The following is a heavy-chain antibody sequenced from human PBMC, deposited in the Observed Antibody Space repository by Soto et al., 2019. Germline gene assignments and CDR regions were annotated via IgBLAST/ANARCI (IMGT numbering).Heavy chain of an antibody. Sequence: PSETLSLTCTVSGGSISSSSYYWGWIRQPPGKGLEWIGSIYYSGSTYYNPSLKSRVTISVDTSKNQFSLKLSSVTAADTAVYYCARRKAAAIYGMDVWGQGTTVTVSS. V-gene: IGHV4-39*01. CDR2: IYYSGST. CDR1: GGSISSSSYY. CDR3: ARRKAAAIYGMDV. J-gene: IGHJ6*02. D-gene: IGHD2-2*01.